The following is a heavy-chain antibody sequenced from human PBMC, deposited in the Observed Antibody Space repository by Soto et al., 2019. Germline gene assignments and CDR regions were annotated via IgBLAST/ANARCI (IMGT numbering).Heavy chain of an antibody. CDR3: ARLSDTSST. CDR1: GLTFSRDW. D-gene: IGHD6-13*01. Sequence: GGSLRLSCTSTGLTFSRDWMHWVRQAPGKGLVWVSRIKGDGSSTTYADSVEGRFTISRDNVKNTLYLQMNSLRVEDTAVYYCARLSDTSSTWGQGTLVTVSS. J-gene: IGHJ4*02. V-gene: IGHV3-74*01. CDR2: IKGDGSST.